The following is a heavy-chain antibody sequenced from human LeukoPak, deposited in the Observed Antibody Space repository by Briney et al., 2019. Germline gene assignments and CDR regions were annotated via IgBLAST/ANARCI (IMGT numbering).Heavy chain of an antibody. Sequence: SETLSLTCTVSGGSISSDYWNWIRQTPGKGLEWIGYIYYSGSTNYNPSLKSRVTISVDTSKNQFSLKLGSVTAADTAVYYCARGREGKKYNYDYWGQGTLVTVSS. V-gene: IGHV4-59*01. CDR2: IYYSGST. CDR3: ARGREGKKYNYDY. J-gene: IGHJ4*02. D-gene: IGHD5-18*01. CDR1: GGSISSDY.